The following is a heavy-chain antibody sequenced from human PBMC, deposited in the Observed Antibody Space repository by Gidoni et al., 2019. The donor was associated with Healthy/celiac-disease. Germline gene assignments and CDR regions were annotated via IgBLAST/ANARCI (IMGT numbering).Heavy chain of an antibody. J-gene: IGHJ4*02. CDR3: ARDPYYYDSSGYYVFDY. V-gene: IGHV3-30-3*01. Sequence: QVQLVESGGGVVQPGRSLRLSCAASGFTFSSYAMHWVRQAPGKGLEWVAVISYDGSNKYYADSVKGRFTISRDNSKNTLYLQMNSLRAEDTAVYYCARDPYYYDSSGYYVFDYWGQGTLVTVSS. D-gene: IGHD3-22*01. CDR1: GFTFSSYA. CDR2: ISYDGSNK.